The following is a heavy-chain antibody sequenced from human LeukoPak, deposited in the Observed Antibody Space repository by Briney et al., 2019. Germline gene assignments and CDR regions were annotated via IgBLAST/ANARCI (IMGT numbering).Heavy chain of an antibody. J-gene: IGHJ4*02. V-gene: IGHV3-30*18. Sequence: GGSQRLSCAASGFTFSSYGMHWVRQAPGKGLEWVAVISYDGSNKYYADSVKGRFTISRDNSKNTLYLQMNSLRAEDTAVYYCAKVLVSYYDSTDYFDYWGQGTLVTVSS. CDR1: GFTFSSYG. CDR3: AKVLVSYYDSTDYFDY. D-gene: IGHD3-22*01. CDR2: ISYDGSNK.